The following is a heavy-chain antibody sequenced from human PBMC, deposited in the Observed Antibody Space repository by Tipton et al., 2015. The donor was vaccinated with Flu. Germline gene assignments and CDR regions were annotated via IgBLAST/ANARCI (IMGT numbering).Heavy chain of an antibody. D-gene: IGHD6-19*01. CDR1: GGSISSNSYY. CDR2: IYYSGST. V-gene: IGHV4-39*07. Sequence: TLSLTCTVSGGSISSNSYYWGWIRQPPGKGLEWIGSIYYSGSTYYNPSLKSRVTISVDTSRNQFSLKLSSVTAADTAVYYCARIKQWLRAFDIWGQGTMVTVSS. J-gene: IGHJ3*02. CDR3: ARIKQWLRAFDI.